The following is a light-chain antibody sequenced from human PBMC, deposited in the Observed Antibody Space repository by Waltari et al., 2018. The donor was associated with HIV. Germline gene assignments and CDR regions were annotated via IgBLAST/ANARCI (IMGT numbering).Light chain of an antibody. V-gene: IGLV2-14*01. J-gene: IGLJ1*01. CDR1: RSDVFNYNY. CDR2: EVS. Sequence: QSTLTQPVSVSGSPGQSTTLSCTATRSDVFNYNYVSCYQQHPDRAPKLMIYEVSKRPSGVSNRFAGSKSGNTASLTISGLQAEDEADYYCSSYTRSSTYVFGTGTKVTVL. CDR3: SSYTRSSTYV.